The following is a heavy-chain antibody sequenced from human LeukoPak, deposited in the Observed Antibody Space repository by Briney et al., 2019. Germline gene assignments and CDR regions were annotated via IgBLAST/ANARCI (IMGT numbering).Heavy chain of an antibody. CDR1: GGSISSGSYY. D-gene: IGHD2-21*02. J-gene: IGHJ4*02. Sequence: PSQTLSLTCTVSGGSISSGSYYWSWIRQPAGKGLEWIGRIYTSGSTNYNPSLKSRVTISVDTSKNQFSLKLSSVTAADTAVYYCARVSAYCGGDCHTANFDYWGQGTLVTVSS. V-gene: IGHV4-61*02. CDR3: ARVSAYCGGDCHTANFDY. CDR2: IYTSGST.